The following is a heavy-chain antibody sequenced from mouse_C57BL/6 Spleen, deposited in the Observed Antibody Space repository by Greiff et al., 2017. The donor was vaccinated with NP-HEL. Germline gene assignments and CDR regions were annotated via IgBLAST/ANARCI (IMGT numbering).Heavy chain of an antibody. CDR2: IDPSDSYT. D-gene: IGHD1-2*01. CDR3: ARTATTGYYFDY. J-gene: IGHJ2*01. CDR1: GYTFTSYW. Sequence: QVQLQQPGAELVRPGTSVKLSCKASGYTFTSYWMHWVKQRPGQGLEWIGVIDPSDSYTNYNQKFKGKATLTVDTSSSTAYMQLSSLTSEDSAVYYCARTATTGYYFDYWAKAPLSQSPQ. V-gene: IGHV1-59*01.